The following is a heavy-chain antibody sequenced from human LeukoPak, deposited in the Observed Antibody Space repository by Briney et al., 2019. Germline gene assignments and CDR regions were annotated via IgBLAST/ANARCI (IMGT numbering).Heavy chain of an antibody. CDR2: ISAYNGNT. CDR3: ARDLVPPNYYDSSGYYPNFDY. D-gene: IGHD3-22*01. CDR1: GYTFTSYG. Sequence: ASVKVSCKASGYTFTSYGISWVRQPPGQGLEWMGWISAYNGNTNYAQKLQGRVTMTTDTSTSTAYMELRSLRSDDTAVYYCARDLVPPNYYDSSGYYPNFDYWGQGTLVTVSS. J-gene: IGHJ4*02. V-gene: IGHV1-18*01.